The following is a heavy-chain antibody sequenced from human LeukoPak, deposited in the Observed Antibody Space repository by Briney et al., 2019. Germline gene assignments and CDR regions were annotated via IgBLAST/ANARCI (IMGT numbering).Heavy chain of an antibody. V-gene: IGHV4-4*02. J-gene: IGHJ4*02. Sequence: SGTLSLTCAVSGGSISSSNWWSWVRQPPGKGLEWIGEIYHSGSTNYNPSLEGRVTISVDKSKNQFSLKLSSVTAADTAVYYCAKKKGSRGGFDYWGQGTLVTVSS. CDR1: GGSISSSNW. D-gene: IGHD6-13*01. CDR2: IYHSGST. CDR3: AKKKGSRGGFDY.